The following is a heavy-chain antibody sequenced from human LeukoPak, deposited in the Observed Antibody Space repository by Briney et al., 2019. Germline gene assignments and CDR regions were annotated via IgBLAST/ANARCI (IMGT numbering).Heavy chain of an antibody. CDR1: GFTFSRYW. Sequence: PGGSLRLSCAASGFTFSRYWMSWVRQAPEKGRECVANINEDGSEKYYVDSVKGRFTISRDNAKNSLYLQMNSLRAEDTAVYYCARGWGYFDYWGQGTLVTVSS. CDR3: ARGWGYFDY. CDR2: INEDGSEK. D-gene: IGHD7-27*01. V-gene: IGHV3-7*05. J-gene: IGHJ4*02.